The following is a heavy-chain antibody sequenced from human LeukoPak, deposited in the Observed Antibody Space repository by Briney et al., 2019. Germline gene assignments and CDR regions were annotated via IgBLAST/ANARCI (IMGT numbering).Heavy chain of an antibody. D-gene: IGHD3-10*01. V-gene: IGHV3-23*01. Sequence: GGSLRLSCAASGFTFSNYGMSWVRQAPGKGLEWVAVISISCGSTYYADSVNGRFTISRDNSKNTVYLKMNSLRAEAKAVYYCAKDAWRFGDSLLYYSDSWGQGTLVTVSS. CDR1: GFTFSNYG. CDR2: ISISCGST. J-gene: IGHJ4*02. CDR3: AKDAWRFGDSLLYYSDS.